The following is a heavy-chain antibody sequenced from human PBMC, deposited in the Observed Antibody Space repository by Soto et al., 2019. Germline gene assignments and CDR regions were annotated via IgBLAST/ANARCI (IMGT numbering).Heavy chain of an antibody. D-gene: IGHD3-10*01. CDR3: AKDGRFGELCLYYFDY. CDR1: GFTFDDYA. CDR2: ISWNSGSI. V-gene: IGHV3-9*01. Sequence: EVQLVESGGGLVQPGRSLTLSCAASGFTFDDYAMHWIRQAPGKGLEWVSGISWNSGSIGYADSVTGRFIISRDNAKNSLYLQMKSLRAEDTALYYCAKDGRFGELCLYYFDYRGQGTLVSVSS. J-gene: IGHJ4*02.